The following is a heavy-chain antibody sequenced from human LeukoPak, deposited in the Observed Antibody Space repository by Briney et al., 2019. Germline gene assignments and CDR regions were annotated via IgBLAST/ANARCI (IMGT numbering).Heavy chain of an antibody. V-gene: IGHV4-39*07. J-gene: IGHJ4*02. CDR2: IYHSGST. CDR1: GGSISSSSYY. Sequence: SETLSLTCTVSGGSISSSSYYWGWIRQPPGKGLEWIGEIYHSGSTNYNPSLKSRVTISVDKSKNQFSLKLSSVTAADTAVYYCARVVAAANDYWGQGTLVTVSS. CDR3: ARVVAAANDY. D-gene: IGHD6-13*01.